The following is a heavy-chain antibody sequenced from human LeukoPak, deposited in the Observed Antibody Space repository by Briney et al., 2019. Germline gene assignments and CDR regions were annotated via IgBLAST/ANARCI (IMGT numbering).Heavy chain of an antibody. CDR2: LLYDGRNK. J-gene: IGHJ4*02. CDR1: GFTFSNYA. D-gene: IGHD6-13*01. CDR3: ARSPAPTRSSWLYFDY. V-gene: IGHV3-30*04. Sequence: TGRSLTLSCAVSGFTFSNYATHWVRQAPGKGLEWMSFLLYDGRNKDYAHSVKGRFNISRDDSKSTLYLQINSLRPEDTAVYYCARSPAPTRSSWLYFDYWGQGTLVTVSS.